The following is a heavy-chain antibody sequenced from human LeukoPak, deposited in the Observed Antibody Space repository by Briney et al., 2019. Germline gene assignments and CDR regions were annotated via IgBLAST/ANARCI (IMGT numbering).Heavy chain of an antibody. CDR2: IRSKAYGGTT. CDR1: GFTFGDYA. J-gene: IGHJ4*02. Sequence: KSAGSLRLSCTASGFTFGDYAMSWFRQAPGKGLEWVGFIRSKAYGGTTEYAASVKGIFTISRDDSKSIAYLQMNSLKTEDTAVYYCTRAKDQKWERLSFDYWGQGTLVTVSS. D-gene: IGHD1-26*01. CDR3: TRAKDQKWERLSFDY. V-gene: IGHV3-49*05.